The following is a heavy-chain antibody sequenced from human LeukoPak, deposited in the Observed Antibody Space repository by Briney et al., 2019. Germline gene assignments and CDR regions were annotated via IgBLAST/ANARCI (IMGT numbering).Heavy chain of an antibody. D-gene: IGHD3-22*01. J-gene: IGHJ3*02. CDR3: AKDTLIIWFTGHDAFDI. CDR2: ISGSGGST. Sequence: GGSLRLSCAASGFTFSSYAMSWVRQAPGKGLEWVSAISGSGGSTYYADSVKGRFTISRDNSKNTLYLQMNSLRAEDTAVYYCAKDTLIIWFTGHDAFDIWGQGTMVTVSS. CDR1: GFTFSSYA. V-gene: IGHV3-23*01.